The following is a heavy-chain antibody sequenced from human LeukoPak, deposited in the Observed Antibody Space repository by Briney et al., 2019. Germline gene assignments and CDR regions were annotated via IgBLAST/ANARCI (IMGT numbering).Heavy chain of an antibody. D-gene: IGHD1-7*01. V-gene: IGHV4-39*07. CDR3: ARDGTGPDY. Sequence: SETLSLTCTVSGGSISSSSYYWGWIRQPPGKGLEWIGYIYHSGSTYYNPSLKSRVTISVDRSKNQFSLKLSSVTAADTAVYYCARDGTGPDYWGQGTLVTVSS. CDR1: GGSISSSSYY. J-gene: IGHJ4*02. CDR2: IYHSGST.